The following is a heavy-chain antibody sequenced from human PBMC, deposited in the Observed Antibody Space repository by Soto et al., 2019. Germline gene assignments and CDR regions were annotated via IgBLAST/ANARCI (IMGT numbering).Heavy chain of an antibody. Sequence: SETLSLTCTVSGGSISSYYWSWIRQPPGKGLEWIGYIYYSGSTNYNPSLKSRVTISVDTSKNQFSLKLSSVTAADTAVYYCARVEAAAGTVDYWGQGTLVTVSS. V-gene: IGHV4-59*01. CDR1: GGSISSYY. D-gene: IGHD6-13*01. CDR3: ARVEAAAGTVDY. CDR2: IYYSGST. J-gene: IGHJ4*02.